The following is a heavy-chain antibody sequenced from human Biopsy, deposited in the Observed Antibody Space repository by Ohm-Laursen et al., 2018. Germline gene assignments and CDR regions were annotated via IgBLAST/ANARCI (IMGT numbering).Heavy chain of an antibody. V-gene: IGHV1-18*01. CDR1: GYSFNIYG. J-gene: IGHJ3*02. D-gene: IGHD3-3*01. CDR2: VSGNNGNT. CDR3: ARDPGYDFWSGSDPFDI. Sequence: ASVKVSCKTSGYSFNIYGITWVRQAPGQGLEWMGWVSGNNGNTNYAQKFQGRVTMTIDTSTTTAYMDLRSLRSDDTAVYFCARDPGYDFWSGSDPFDIWGQGTLVTVS.